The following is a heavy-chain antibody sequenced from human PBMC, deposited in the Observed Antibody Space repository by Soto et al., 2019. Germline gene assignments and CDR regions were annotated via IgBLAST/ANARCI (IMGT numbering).Heavy chain of an antibody. V-gene: IGHV1-69*06. J-gene: IGHJ4*02. CDR1: GGTFSGHA. CDR2: LIPLFGTT. CDR3: ARVPNWGYRFDS. Sequence: QVQLVQSGAEVKKPGSSVKVSCEASGGTFSGHAISWVRQAPGQGPEWMGGLIPLFGTTQHAKNFQDRLTITANKSTSTAYMELTRLRFEDTAIYYCARVPNWGYRFDSWGQGTLVTVSS. D-gene: IGHD7-27*01.